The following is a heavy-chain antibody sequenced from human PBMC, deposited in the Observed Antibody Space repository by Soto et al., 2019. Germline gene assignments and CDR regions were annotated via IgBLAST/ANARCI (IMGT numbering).Heavy chain of an antibody. J-gene: IGHJ5*02. V-gene: IGHV1-18*01. Sequence: QVQLVQSGAEVKKPGASVKVSCKASGYTFTTYGINWVRQAPGQGLEWMGWISAYNGNTNYAQKLQGRVTMTTDTSTSTAYVELRSLRSDDTAVYYCARGSQDYYGSGTYYGFGHWGQGTLVTVSS. CDR3: ARGSQDYYGSGTYYGFGH. CDR2: ISAYNGNT. D-gene: IGHD3-10*01. CDR1: GYTFTTYG.